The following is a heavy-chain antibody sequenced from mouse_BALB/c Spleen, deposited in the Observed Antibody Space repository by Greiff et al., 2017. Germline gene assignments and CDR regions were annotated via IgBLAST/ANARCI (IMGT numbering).Heavy chain of an antibody. D-gene: IGHD3-1*01. CDR3: ARRWGARARYAMDY. V-gene: IGHV1-9*01. CDR2: ILPGSGST. J-gene: IGHJ4*01. CDR1: GYTFSSYW. Sequence: QVQLKQSGAELMKPGASVKISCKATGYTFSSYWIEWVKQRPGHGLEWIGEILPGSGSTNYNEKFKGKATFTADTSSNTAYMQLSSLTSEDSAVYYCARRWGARARYAMDYWGQGTSVTVSS.